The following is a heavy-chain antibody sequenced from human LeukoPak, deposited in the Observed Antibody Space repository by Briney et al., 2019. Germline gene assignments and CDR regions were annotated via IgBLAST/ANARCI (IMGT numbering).Heavy chain of an antibody. CDR3: ARVKDFWTHYFDY. J-gene: IGHJ4*02. D-gene: IGHD3/OR15-3a*01. CDR1: GGSISSYH. V-gene: IGHV4-59*01. Sequence: PSETLSLTCTVSGGSISSYHWTWIRQSPGKGLEWIGYISYSGNTNYNPSLKSRLTILIDTSKNQFSLKLSPVTAADTAFYYCARVKDFWTHYFDYWGQGALVTVSS. CDR2: ISYSGNT.